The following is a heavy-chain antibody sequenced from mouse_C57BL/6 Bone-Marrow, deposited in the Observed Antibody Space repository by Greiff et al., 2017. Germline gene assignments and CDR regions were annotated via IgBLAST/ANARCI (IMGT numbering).Heavy chain of an antibody. CDR3: ARQVYGSSPYFDY. J-gene: IGHJ2*01. Sequence: VQLQQSGPELVKPGASVKIPCKASGYTFTDYNMDWVKQSHGKSLEWIGDINPNNGGTIYNQKFKGKATLTVDKSSSTAYMELRSLTSEDTAVYYCARQVYGSSPYFDYWGQGTTLTVSS. V-gene: IGHV1-18*01. CDR2: INPNNGGT. CDR1: GYTFTDYN. D-gene: IGHD1-1*01.